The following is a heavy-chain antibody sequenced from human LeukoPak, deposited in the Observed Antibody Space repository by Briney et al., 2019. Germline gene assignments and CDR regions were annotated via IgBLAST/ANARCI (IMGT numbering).Heavy chain of an antibody. CDR2: IYTSGRT. V-gene: IGHV4-4*07. CDR3: ARSYSFCGSTSCYDYNAFDI. D-gene: IGHD2-2*01. J-gene: IGHJ3*02. CDR1: GGSITSYY. Sequence: SETLSLTCIVSGGSITSYYWSWIRQPAGKGLEWIGRIYTSGRTNYNPSLKSRVTMSVDTSKNQFSLKLSSVTAADTAVYYCARSYSFCGSTSCYDYNAFDIWGQGSMVTVSS.